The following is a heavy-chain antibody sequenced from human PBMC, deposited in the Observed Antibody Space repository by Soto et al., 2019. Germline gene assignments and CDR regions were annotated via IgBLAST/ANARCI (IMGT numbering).Heavy chain of an antibody. CDR2: ISGGGDAA. CDR1: GFTLINFA. J-gene: IGHJ2*01. CDR3: ARKVPGSTSRPDYWYFDL. D-gene: IGHD3-10*01. Sequence: EVQLLESGGGLVQPGGSLRLSCAGSGFTLINFAMNWVRQAPGKGLEWVSTISGGGDAAFFADSVRGRFTISRDNSKDSVTLQMNSLGVDDTAVYYCARKVPGSTSRPDYWYFDLWGRGTLVTGSS. V-gene: IGHV3-23*01.